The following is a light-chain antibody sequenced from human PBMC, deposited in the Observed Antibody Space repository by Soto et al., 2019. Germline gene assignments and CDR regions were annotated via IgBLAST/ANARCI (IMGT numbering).Light chain of an antibody. V-gene: IGLV2-14*01. Sequence: QSVLTQPASVSGSPGQSITISCTGTSSDVGGYNYVSWYQQHPGKAPKLMIYEVDNRPSGVSIRFSGSKSGSTASLTISGLQAEDEADYYCKSYAVGSTYVFGTGTKLTVL. CDR1: SSDVGGYNY. J-gene: IGLJ1*01. CDR2: EVD. CDR3: KSYAVGSTYV.